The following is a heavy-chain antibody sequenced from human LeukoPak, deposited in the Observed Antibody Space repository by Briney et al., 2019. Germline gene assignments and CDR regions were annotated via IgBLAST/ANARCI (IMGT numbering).Heavy chain of an antibody. CDR2: ISWNSGSI. V-gene: IGHV3-9*01. CDR1: GFTFDDYA. Sequence: GGSLALSCAASGFTFDDYAMHWVRQAPGKGLEGVSGISWNSGSIGYADSVKGRFTISRDNAKNSLYLQMNSLRAEDTALYYCAKDISSTGYSSGWSYFDYWGQGTLVTVSS. J-gene: IGHJ4*02. D-gene: IGHD6-19*01. CDR3: AKDISSTGYSSGWSYFDY.